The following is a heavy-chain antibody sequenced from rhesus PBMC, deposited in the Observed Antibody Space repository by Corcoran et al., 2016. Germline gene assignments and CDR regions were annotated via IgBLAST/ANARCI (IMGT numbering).Heavy chain of an antibody. CDR1: GGPISSNY. D-gene: IGHD6-25*01. J-gene: IGHJ4*01. Sequence: QVQLQESGPGLVKPLETLSLTCAVSGGPISSNYCSWIRQPPGKGLEWIGYIYGSGSSTNYNPSLKSRVTLSVDTSKNQFSLKLSSVTAADTAVYYCARGPGSSDYWGQGVLVTVSS. CDR2: IYGSGSST. V-gene: IGHV4S11*01. CDR3: ARGPGSSDY.